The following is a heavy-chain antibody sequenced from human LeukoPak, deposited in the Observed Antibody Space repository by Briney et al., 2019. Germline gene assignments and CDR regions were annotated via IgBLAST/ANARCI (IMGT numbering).Heavy chain of an antibody. Sequence: GASVKVSCKASGYTFTSYGISWVRQAPGQGLEGMGWISAYNGNTNYAQKLQGRVTMTTDTSTSTAYMELRSLRSDDTAVYYCARDHGDYYDSSGYFDYWGQGTLVTVSS. D-gene: IGHD3-22*01. V-gene: IGHV1-18*01. CDR1: GYTFTSYG. CDR2: ISAYNGNT. J-gene: IGHJ4*02. CDR3: ARDHGDYYDSSGYFDY.